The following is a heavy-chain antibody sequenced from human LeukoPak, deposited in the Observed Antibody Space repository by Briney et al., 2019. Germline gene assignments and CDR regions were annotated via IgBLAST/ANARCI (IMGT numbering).Heavy chain of an antibody. J-gene: IGHJ6*02. CDR3: AREWELNTQTDGMDV. CDR1: GYTFSDYY. D-gene: IGHD1-26*01. CDR2: INPKSGVT. V-gene: IGHV1-2*02. Sequence: GASVKVSCKASGYTFSDYYLHWVRQAPGQGLQWMGWINPKSGVTTYAQNFQDRVTMTRDTSISTAHMERSSLRSDDTAVYYCAREWELNTQTDGMDVWGQGTTVTVSS.